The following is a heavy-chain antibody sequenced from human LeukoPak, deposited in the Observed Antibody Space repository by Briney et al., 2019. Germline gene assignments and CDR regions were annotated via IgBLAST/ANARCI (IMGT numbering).Heavy chain of an antibody. D-gene: IGHD2-2*02. CDR1: GDTFSSYA. V-gene: IGHV1-69*04. J-gene: IGHJ6*02. CDR3: ARLRDYCSSTSCYRHYYYGMDV. CDR2: IIPILGIA. Sequence: SVKVSCEASGDTFSSYAISWVRQAPGQGLEWRGRIIPILGIANYAQKFQGRVTITADKSTSTAYMELSSLRSEDTAVYYCARLRDYCSSTSCYRHYYYGMDVWGQGTTVTVSS.